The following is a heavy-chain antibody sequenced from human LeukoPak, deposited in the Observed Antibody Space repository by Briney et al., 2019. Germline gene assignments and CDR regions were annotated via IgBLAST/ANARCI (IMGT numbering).Heavy chain of an antibody. J-gene: IGHJ4*02. Sequence: GESLKISCKGSGYSFTSYWIGWVRQMPGKGLEWMGIIYPGDSDTRYSPPFQGQVTISADKSISTAYLQWSSLKASDTAMYYCGRYYDSSGYLHFDYWGQGTLVTVSS. CDR1: GYSFTSYW. D-gene: IGHD3-22*01. CDR3: GRYYDSSGYLHFDY. V-gene: IGHV5-51*01. CDR2: IYPGDSDT.